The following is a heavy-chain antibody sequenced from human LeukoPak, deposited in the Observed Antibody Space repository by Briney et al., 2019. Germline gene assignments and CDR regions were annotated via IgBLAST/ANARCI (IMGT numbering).Heavy chain of an antibody. V-gene: IGHV4-4*07. J-gene: IGHJ6*03. Sequence: AQTLSLTRPVSGPSVSIYCWSWIRQPAGGGLGWLGHIFSSGSTNYNPSLKSRVTISVDTSKNQFSLKLSSVIDADMAVYYCARDPGTMLRGSRRGYDGNYYYMDVWGKGTTVTISS. CDR1: GPSVSIYC. D-gene: IGHD3-10*01. CDR2: IFSSGST. CDR3: ARDPGTMLRGSRRGYDGNYYYMDV.